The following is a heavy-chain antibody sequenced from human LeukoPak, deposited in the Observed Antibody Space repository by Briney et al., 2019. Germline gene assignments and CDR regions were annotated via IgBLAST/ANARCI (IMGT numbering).Heavy chain of an antibody. V-gene: IGHV1-69*04. CDR3: ARGDSSGWFDY. CDR2: IIPILGIA. CDR1: GGTFSSYA. J-gene: IGHJ4*02. Sequence: GASVKVSCKASGGTFSSYAISWVRQAPGQGLEWMGRIIPILGIANYAQKFQGRVTITADKSTSTAYMELSSLRSEDTAVYYCARGDSSGWFDYWGQGTLVTVSS. D-gene: IGHD6-19*01.